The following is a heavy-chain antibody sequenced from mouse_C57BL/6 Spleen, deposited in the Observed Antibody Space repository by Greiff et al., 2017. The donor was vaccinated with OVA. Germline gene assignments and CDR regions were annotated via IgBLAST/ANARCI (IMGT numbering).Heavy chain of an antibody. J-gene: IGHJ4*01. CDR2: IYPRSGNT. V-gene: IGHV1-81*01. CDR3: ARRSYGNYVAMDY. CDR1: GYTFTSYG. Sequence: VQGVESGAELARPGASVKLSCKASGYTFTSYGISWVKQRTGQGLEWIGEIYPRSGNTYYNEKFKGKATLTADKSSSTAYMELRSLTSEDSAVYFCARRSYGNYVAMDYWGQGTSVTVSS. D-gene: IGHD2-10*02.